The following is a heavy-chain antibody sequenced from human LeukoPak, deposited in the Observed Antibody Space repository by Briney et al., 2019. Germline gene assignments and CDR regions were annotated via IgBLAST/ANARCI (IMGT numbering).Heavy chain of an antibody. CDR2: IKSKTDGGTT. CDR3: TTDRLGRGFWSGYDVAEYFQH. CDR1: GFTFSNAW. D-gene: IGHD3-3*01. Sequence: GGSLRLSCAASGFTFSNAWMSWVRQAPGKGLEWVGRIKSKTDGGTTDYAAPVKGRFTISRDDSKNTLYLQMNSLKTEDTAVYYCTTDRLGRGFWSGYDVAEYFQHWGQGTLVTVSS. V-gene: IGHV3-15*01. J-gene: IGHJ1*01.